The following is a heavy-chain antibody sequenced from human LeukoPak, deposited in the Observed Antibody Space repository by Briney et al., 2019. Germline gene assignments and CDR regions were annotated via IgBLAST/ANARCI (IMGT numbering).Heavy chain of an antibody. Sequence: GGSLRLSCAASGFTFSSYWMSWVRQAPGKGLEWVANIKQDGSEKYYVDSVKGRFTISRDNAKNSLYLQMNSLRAEDTAVYYCARDLVYCSSTSCYGGGYYGMDVWGQRTTVTVSS. CDR2: IKQDGSEK. D-gene: IGHD2-2*01. CDR1: GFTFSSYW. J-gene: IGHJ6*02. CDR3: ARDLVYCSSTSCYGGGYYGMDV. V-gene: IGHV3-7*04.